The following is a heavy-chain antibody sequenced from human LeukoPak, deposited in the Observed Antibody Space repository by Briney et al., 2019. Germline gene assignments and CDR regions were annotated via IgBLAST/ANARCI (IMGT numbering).Heavy chain of an antibody. D-gene: IGHD4-17*01. V-gene: IGHV3-23*01. CDR1: GFTFSRYA. Sequence: PGGSLRLSCTASGFTFSRYAMSWVRQAPGKGLEWVSSISDTGDSTYYADSVKGRFTISRDNSKNTLYLQMNSLRAEDTAVYYCAKDPMTSVTTTAYWGQGTLVTVSS. J-gene: IGHJ4*02. CDR2: ISDTGDST. CDR3: AKDPMTSVTTTAY.